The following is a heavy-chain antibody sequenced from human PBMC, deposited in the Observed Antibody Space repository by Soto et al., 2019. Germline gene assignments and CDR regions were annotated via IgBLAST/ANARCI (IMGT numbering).Heavy chain of an antibody. Sequence: QMQLVESGGGLVRSGGSLKLSCVSSGFTFSDYYMHWMRQAPGKGLEWVSYISGPGSVISYADSVKGRFTISRDNAKDSLFLQVNNLRAEDTALYYGARGKYPGSVDVWGPGTMVTVSS. CDR2: ISGPGSVI. CDR3: ARGKYPGSVDV. CDR1: GFTFSDYY. V-gene: IGHV3-11*01. J-gene: IGHJ3*01.